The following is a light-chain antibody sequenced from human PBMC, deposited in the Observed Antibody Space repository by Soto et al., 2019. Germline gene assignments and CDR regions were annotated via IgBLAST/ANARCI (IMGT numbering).Light chain of an antibody. CDR2: DAS. V-gene: IGKV1-39*01. J-gene: IGKJ1*01. CDR1: ESIRTS. CDR3: QQSYDLPRT. Sequence: DIQMTQSPASLSASVGDSVTITCRASESIRTSLNWYQQKPGKAPKFLIYDASKLESGVPSRFTGSGYGTDFILTSTSLQPEDFANYYCQQSYDLPRTFGQGTTVEIK.